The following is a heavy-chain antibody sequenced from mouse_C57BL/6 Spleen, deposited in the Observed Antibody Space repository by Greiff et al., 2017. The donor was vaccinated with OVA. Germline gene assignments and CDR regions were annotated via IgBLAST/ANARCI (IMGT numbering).Heavy chain of an antibody. CDR1: GYTFTSYG. J-gene: IGHJ2*01. V-gene: IGHV1-81*01. CDR2: IYPRSGNT. CDR3: ARVAYDYDEYYFDY. Sequence: VQRVESGAELARPGASVKLSCKASGYTFTSYGISWVKQRTGQGLEWIGEIYPRSGNTYYNEKFKGKATLTADKSSSTAYMELRSLTSEDSAVYFCARVAYDYDEYYFDYWGQGTTLTVSS. D-gene: IGHD2-4*01.